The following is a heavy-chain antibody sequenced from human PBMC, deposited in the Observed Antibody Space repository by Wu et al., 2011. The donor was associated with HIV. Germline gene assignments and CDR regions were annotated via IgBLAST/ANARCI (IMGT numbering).Heavy chain of an antibody. CDR2: FVPIFGSP. D-gene: IGHD2-21*01. CDR3: AGDLGGDEDT. V-gene: IGHV1-69*08. Sequence: QVQLVQSGAQVKTPGSSVKVSCKTSGGSFSSFTMTWVRQAPGHGLEWMGSFVPIFGSPDYAQKFQGRVTISADKSTDTAYMEMTGLTSEDTAVYYCAGDLGGDEDTWGQGTLVTVSS. J-gene: IGHJ5*02. CDR1: GGSFSSFT.